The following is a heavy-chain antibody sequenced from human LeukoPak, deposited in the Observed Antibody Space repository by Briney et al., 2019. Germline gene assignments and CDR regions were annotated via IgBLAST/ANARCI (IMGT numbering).Heavy chain of an antibody. CDR1: GGTFSSYA. Sequence: SVKVSCKASGGTFSSYAISWVRQAPGQGLEWMGGIIPIFGTANYAQKFQGSVTITTDESTSTAYMELSSLRSEDTAVYYCASGSYYDSSGYYSDYWGQGTLVTVSS. J-gene: IGHJ4*02. CDR3: ASGSYYDSSGYYSDY. D-gene: IGHD3-22*01. CDR2: IIPIFGTA. V-gene: IGHV1-69*05.